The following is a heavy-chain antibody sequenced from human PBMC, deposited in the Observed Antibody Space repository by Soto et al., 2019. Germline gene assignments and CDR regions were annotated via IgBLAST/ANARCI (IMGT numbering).Heavy chain of an antibody. V-gene: IGHV1-46*01. D-gene: IGHD4-17*01. Sequence: RASVKVSCKASGYTFTSYYMHWVRQAPGQGLEWMGIINPSGGSTSYAQKFQGRVTMTRDTSTSTVYMELSSLRSEDTAVYYCARGTTVAHPYYYYGMDVWGQGTTVTVSS. J-gene: IGHJ6*02. CDR2: INPSGGST. CDR1: GYTFTSYY. CDR3: ARGTTVAHPYYYYGMDV.